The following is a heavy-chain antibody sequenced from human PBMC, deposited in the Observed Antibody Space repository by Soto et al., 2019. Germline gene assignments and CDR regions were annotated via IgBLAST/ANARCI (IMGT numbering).Heavy chain of an antibody. CDR3: ATTHDFWSGYPNWFDP. J-gene: IGHJ5*02. D-gene: IGHD3-3*01. CDR1: GFTFSSYG. Sequence: GGSLRLSCAASGFTFSSYGMHWVRQAPGKGLEWVAVISYDGSNKYYADSVKGRFTISRDNSKNTLYLQMNSLRAEDTAVYYCATTHDFWSGYPNWFDPWGQGTLVTVSS. CDR2: ISYDGSNK. V-gene: IGHV3-30*03.